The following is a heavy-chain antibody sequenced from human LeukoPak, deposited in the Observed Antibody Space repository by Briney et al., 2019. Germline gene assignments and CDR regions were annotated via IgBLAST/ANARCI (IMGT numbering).Heavy chain of an antibody. CDR2: IYHSGGT. CDR3: ARDHGSGRRWFDP. V-gene: IGHV4-38-2*02. D-gene: IGHD3-10*01. Sequence: SETLSLTCTVSGYSISSGYYWGWIRQPPGKGLEWIGSIYHSGGTYYNPSLKSRVTISVDTSKNQFSLKLSSVTAADTAVYYCARDHGSGRRWFDPWGQGTLVTVSS. CDR1: GYSISSGYY. J-gene: IGHJ5*02.